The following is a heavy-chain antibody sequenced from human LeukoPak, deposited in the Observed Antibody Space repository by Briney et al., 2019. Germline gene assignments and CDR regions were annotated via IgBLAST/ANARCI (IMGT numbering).Heavy chain of an antibody. CDR3: AGPAGTYWYFDL. Sequence: SETLSLTCTVSGGSISSDHYYWGWIRQPPGKGLEWIGSIYYSGNSYYNPSLKSRVTMSVDTSKNQLSLKVSSVTAADTAVYYCAGPAGTYWYFDLWGRGTLVTVSS. V-gene: IGHV4-39*07. J-gene: IGHJ2*01. CDR1: GGSISSDHYY. CDR2: IYYSGNS. D-gene: IGHD1-26*01.